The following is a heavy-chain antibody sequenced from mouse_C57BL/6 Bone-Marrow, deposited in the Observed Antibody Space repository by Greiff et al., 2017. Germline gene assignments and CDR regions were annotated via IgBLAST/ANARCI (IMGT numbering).Heavy chain of an antibody. Sequence: EVQVVESGGGLVKPGGSLKLSCAASGFTFSDYGMHWVRQAPEKGLEWVAYISSGSSTIYYADTVKGRFTISRDNAKNTLFLQMTSLRSEDTAMDYCARRWLLPYAMDYWGQGTSVTVSA. D-gene: IGHD2-3*01. CDR1: GFTFSDYG. V-gene: IGHV5-17*01. CDR3: ARRWLLPYAMDY. J-gene: IGHJ4*01. CDR2: ISSGSSTI.